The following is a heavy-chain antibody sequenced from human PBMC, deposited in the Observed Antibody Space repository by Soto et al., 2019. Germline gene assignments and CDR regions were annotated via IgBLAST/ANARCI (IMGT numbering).Heavy chain of an antibody. J-gene: IGHJ6*03. CDR3: ARDPNDIVVVPAAIRNDYYYYYMDV. D-gene: IGHD2-2*02. Sequence: ASVKVSCKASGYTFTSYGISWVRQAPGQGLEWMGWISAYNGNTNYAQKLQGRVTMTTDTSTSTAYMELRSLRSDDTAVYYCARDPNDIVVVPAAIRNDYYYYYMDVWGKGTTVTVSS. CDR2: ISAYNGNT. CDR1: GYTFTSYG. V-gene: IGHV1-18*01.